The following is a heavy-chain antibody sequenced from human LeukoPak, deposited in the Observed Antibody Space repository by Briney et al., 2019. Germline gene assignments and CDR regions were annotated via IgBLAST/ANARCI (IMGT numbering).Heavy chain of an antibody. CDR2: IYYSGST. J-gene: IGHJ3*02. CDR3: ARVVPAAIGAFDI. D-gene: IGHD2-2*02. V-gene: IGHV4-30-4*08. Sequence: SETLSLTCTVSGGSISSGDYYWSWIRQPPGKGLEWIGYIYYSGSTYYNPSLKSRVTISVDTSKNQFSLKLSSVTAADTAVYYCARVVPAAIGAFDIWGQGTIVTVSS. CDR1: GGSISSGDYY.